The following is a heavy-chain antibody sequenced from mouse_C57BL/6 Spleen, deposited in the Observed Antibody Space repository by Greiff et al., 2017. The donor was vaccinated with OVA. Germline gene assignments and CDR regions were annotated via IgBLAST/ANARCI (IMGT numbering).Heavy chain of an antibody. CDR1: GFTFSDYG. J-gene: IGHJ2*01. D-gene: IGHD3-2*02. V-gene: IGHV5-17*01. CDR2: ISSGSSTI. CDR3: ARRTAQATYFDY. Sequence: EVKVVESGGGLVKPGGSLKLSCAASGFTFSDYGMHWVRQAPEKGLEWVAYISSGSSTIYYADTVKGRFTISRDNAKNPLFLQMTSLRSDDTAMYYCARRTAQATYFDYWGQGTTLTVSS.